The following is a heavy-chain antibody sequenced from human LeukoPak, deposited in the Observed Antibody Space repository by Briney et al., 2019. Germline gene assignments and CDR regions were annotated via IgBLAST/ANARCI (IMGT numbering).Heavy chain of an antibody. V-gene: IGHV4-34*01. J-gene: IGHJ5*02. CDR2: INHSGST. Sequence: PSETQSLPCAVYVESFRVYYWRWLRRPPGKGLECIGEINHSGSTNYYPSLKSRVTISVATSKNQFSLKLSPVTAADTAVYYCASRGGGDGYNSNWFDPWGQGTLVTVSS. CDR3: ASRGGGDGYNSNWFDP. CDR1: VESFRVYY. D-gene: IGHD5-24*01.